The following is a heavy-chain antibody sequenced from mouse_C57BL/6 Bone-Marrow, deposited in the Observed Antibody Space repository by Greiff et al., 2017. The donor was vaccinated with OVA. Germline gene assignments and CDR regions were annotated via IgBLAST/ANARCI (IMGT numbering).Heavy chain of an antibody. J-gene: IGHJ2*01. CDR2: IWTGGGT. Sequence: ESGPGLVAPSQSLSITCTVSGFSLTSYDISWIRQPPGKGLEWLGGIWTGGGTNYNSAFMSMLSISHDNAKSQVFLKMNSLQTDDTAIYYCVRDRRGNYFDYWGQGTTLTVSS. V-gene: IGHV2-9-2*01. CDR3: VRDRRGNYFDY. CDR1: GFSLTSYD.